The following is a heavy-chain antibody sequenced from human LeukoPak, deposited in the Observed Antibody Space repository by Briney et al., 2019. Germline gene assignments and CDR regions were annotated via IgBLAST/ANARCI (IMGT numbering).Heavy chain of an antibody. D-gene: IGHD3-9*01. CDR2: IYYRGST. Sequence: SETLSLTCTISGGSISSYFWSWIRQPPGKGLEWIGYIYYRGSTNYNASLKSRVTISVDTSKNQFSLKLRSVTAADTAVYYCARGFDWRYYYMDVWGKGTTVTISS. V-gene: IGHV4-59*01. J-gene: IGHJ6*03. CDR3: ARGFDWRYYYMDV. CDR1: GGSISSYF.